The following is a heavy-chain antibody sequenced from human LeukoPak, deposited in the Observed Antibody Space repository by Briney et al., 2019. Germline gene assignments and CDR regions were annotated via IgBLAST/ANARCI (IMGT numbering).Heavy chain of an antibody. D-gene: IGHD6-13*01. Sequence: SETLSLTCTVSGGSISSSSYYWGWIRQPPGKGLEWIGSIYYSGSTYYNPSLKSRVTISVDTSKNQFSLKLSSVTAADTAVYYCARDAPQVPAAGVLASWGQGTLVTVSS. CDR1: GGSISSSSYY. V-gene: IGHV4-39*02. CDR2: IYYSGST. J-gene: IGHJ5*02. CDR3: ARDAPQVPAAGVLAS.